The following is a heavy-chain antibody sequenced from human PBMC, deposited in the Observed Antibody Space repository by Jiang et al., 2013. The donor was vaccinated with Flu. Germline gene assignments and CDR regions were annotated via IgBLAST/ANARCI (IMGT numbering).Heavy chain of an antibody. CDR2: ISSSGSTI. CDR1: GFTFSSYE. Sequence: RLSCAASGFTFSSYEMNWVRQAPGKGLEWVSYISSSGSTIYYADSVKGRFTISRDNAKNSLYLQMNSLRAEDTAVYYCARDRYYYGSGSYSAIYYYYGMDVWGQGTTVTVSS. V-gene: IGHV3-48*03. J-gene: IGHJ6*02. D-gene: IGHD3-10*01. CDR3: ARDRYYYGSGSYSAIYYYYGMDV.